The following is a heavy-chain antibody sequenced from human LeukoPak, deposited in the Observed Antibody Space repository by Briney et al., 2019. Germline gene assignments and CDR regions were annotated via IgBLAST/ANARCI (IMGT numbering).Heavy chain of an antibody. CDR1: DGSIGSHY. D-gene: IGHD3-16*01. CDR2: VYDIGST. Sequence: SETLSLTCTVSDGSIGSHYWTWIRQTPGKGLEWIGYVYDIGSTKYNPSLKSRVTISVDTSKNQFSLRLSSVPAADTAVYYCARGGVLKSVDYWGQGTLVAVSS. V-gene: IGHV4-59*11. J-gene: IGHJ4*02. CDR3: ARGGVLKSVDY.